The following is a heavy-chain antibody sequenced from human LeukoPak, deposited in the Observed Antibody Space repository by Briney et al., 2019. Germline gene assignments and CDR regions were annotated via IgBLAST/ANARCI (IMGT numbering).Heavy chain of an antibody. CDR3: ARAIRGSGLES. D-gene: IGHD6-25*01. CDR2: INHSGST. Sequence: SETLSLTCAVYGGSFSGYYWSWIRQPPGKGLEWIGEINHSGSTNYNPSLKSRVTISVDTSKNQFSLQLNSVTPEDTAVYYCARAIRGSGLESWGQGTLVTVSS. CDR1: GGSFSGYY. J-gene: IGHJ5*02. V-gene: IGHV4-34*01.